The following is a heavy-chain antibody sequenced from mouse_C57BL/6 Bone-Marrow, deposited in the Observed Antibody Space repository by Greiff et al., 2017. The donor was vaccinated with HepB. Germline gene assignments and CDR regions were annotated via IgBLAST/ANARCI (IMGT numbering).Heavy chain of an antibody. Sequence: VKPGASVKISCKASGYAFSSSWMNWVKQRPGKGLEWIGRIYPGDGDTNYNGKFKGKATLTADKSSSTAYMQLSSLTSEDSAVYFCAKAYYSNYDFDYWGQGTTLTVSS. D-gene: IGHD2-5*01. J-gene: IGHJ2*01. CDR2: IYPGDGDT. V-gene: IGHV1-82*01. CDR3: AKAYYSNYDFDY. CDR1: GYAFSSSW.